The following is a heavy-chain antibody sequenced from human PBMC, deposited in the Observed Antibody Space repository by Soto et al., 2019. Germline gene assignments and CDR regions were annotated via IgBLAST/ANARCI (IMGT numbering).Heavy chain of an antibody. CDR2: IYYSGRT. Sequence: SETLSLTCTVSRGSMNNYYWSWIRQPPGKGLEWIGYIYYSGRTNYNPSLKSRVTISVDTSKNQFSLKLSSVTAADAAVYYCAGGPMGYDSWGQGTLVTVSS. V-gene: IGHV4-59*01. D-gene: IGHD3-16*01. CDR3: AGGPMGYDS. J-gene: IGHJ4*02. CDR1: RGSMNNYY.